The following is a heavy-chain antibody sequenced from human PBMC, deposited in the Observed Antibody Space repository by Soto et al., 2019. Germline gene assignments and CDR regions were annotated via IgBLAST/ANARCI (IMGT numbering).Heavy chain of an antibody. CDR1: GFTFSSYG. CDR2: IWYDGSNK. D-gene: IGHD3-22*01. Sequence: GGSLRLSCAASGFTFSSYGMHWVRQAPGKGLEWVAVIWYDGSNKYYADSVKGRFTISRDNSKNTLYLQMNSLRAEDTAVYYCARDYYDSSGPEKTAFDIWGQGTMVTVSS. J-gene: IGHJ3*02. CDR3: ARDYYDSSGPEKTAFDI. V-gene: IGHV3-33*01.